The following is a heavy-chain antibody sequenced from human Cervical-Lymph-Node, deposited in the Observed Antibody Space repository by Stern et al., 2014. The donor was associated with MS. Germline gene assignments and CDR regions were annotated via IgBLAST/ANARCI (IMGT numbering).Heavy chain of an antibody. Sequence: QMQLVQSGAEVKKPGSSMKVSCKASGGTFSSDAIGWVRQAPGQGLEWVGGIIPIFETANYAQKFQGRVTITADPSTKTAYLELSSLTSGDTAMYFCASGTRSSWYFDFWGQGTLVTVST. CDR3: ASGTRSSWYFDF. J-gene: IGHJ4*02. CDR1: GGTFSSDA. D-gene: IGHD6-13*01. CDR2: IIPIFETA. V-gene: IGHV1-69*01.